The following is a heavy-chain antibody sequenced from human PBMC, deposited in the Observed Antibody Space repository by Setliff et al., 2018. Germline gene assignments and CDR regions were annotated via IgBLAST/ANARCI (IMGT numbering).Heavy chain of an antibody. CDR1: GYTFTGYY. D-gene: IGHD6-13*01. CDR2: INPSGGST. Sequence: ASVKVSCKASGYTFTGYYMHWVRQAPGQGLEWMGWINPSGGSTSYAQKFQGRVTMTRDTSTSTAYMELSSLRSEDTAVYYCARSAGYSSSWYNYYYGMDVWGQGTTVTAP. CDR3: ARSAGYSSSWYNYYYGMDV. J-gene: IGHJ6*02. V-gene: IGHV1-46*01.